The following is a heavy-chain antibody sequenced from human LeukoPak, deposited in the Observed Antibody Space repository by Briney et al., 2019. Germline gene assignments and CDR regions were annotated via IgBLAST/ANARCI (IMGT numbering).Heavy chain of an antibody. CDR1: GFTFSDSY. CDR3: ARGKYSFDY. V-gene: IGHV3-11*01. Sequence: GGSLRLSCAASGFTFSDSYLSWIRQAPGKGLEYISYISSSASTIYYADSVKGRFTLSRDNAKNSLSLEMNSLRAEDTAVYYCARGKYSFDYWGQGTLVTVSS. CDR2: ISSSASTI. J-gene: IGHJ4*02.